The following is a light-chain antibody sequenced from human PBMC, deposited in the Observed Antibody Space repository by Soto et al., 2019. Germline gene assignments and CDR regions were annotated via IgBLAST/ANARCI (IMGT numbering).Light chain of an antibody. CDR1: SSDVGGYNY. V-gene: IGLV2-14*01. CDR3: SSYTSSSTSYVV. Sequence: QSALTQPASVSGSPGQSITISCTGTSSDVGGYNYVSWYQQHPGKAPKLIIYDVGNRPSGVSNRFSGSKSGNTASLTISGLQAEDESDYYCSSYTSSSTSYVVFGGGTKVNVL. J-gene: IGLJ2*01. CDR2: DVG.